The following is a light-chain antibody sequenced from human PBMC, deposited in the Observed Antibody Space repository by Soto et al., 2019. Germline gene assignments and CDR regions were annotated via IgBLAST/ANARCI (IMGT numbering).Light chain of an antibody. J-gene: IGLJ2*01. V-gene: IGLV2-23*02. Sequence: QPVLTQPASVSGSPGQSITISCTGTSIDIGTYNLVSWYQQHPAKAPKLMIYEVNKRPSGVSNRFSGSKSGNTASLTISGLQAEDEADYYCSSYAGSNTLIFGGGTKVTVL. CDR2: EVN. CDR3: SSYAGSNTLI. CDR1: SIDIGTYNL.